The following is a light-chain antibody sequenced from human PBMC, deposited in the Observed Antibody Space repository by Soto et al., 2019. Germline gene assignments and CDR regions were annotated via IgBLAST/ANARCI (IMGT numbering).Light chain of an antibody. CDR3: QQYNNWPPWT. CDR2: GAS. CDR1: QSVYSS. J-gene: IGKJ1*01. V-gene: IGKV3-15*01. Sequence: EIVLTQSPGTLSLSPGERATLSCRASQSVYSSLAWYQQTPGQAPRLLIYGASTRATGIPARFSGSGSGTEFTLTISRLQSEDFAVYYCQQYNNWPPWTFGQGTKVDI.